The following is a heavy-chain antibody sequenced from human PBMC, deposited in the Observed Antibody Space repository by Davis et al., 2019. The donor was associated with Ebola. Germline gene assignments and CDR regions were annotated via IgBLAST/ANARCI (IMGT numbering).Heavy chain of an antibody. D-gene: IGHD6-6*01. J-gene: IGHJ6*02. CDR2: INHSGST. Sequence: SETLSLTCAVSGGSFSGYYWSWIRQPPGKGLEWIGEINHSGSTNYNPSLKSRVTISVDTSKNQFSLKLSSVTAADTAVYYCARLADYYYYGMDVWGQGTTVTVSS. CDR1: GGSFSGYY. V-gene: IGHV4-34*01. CDR3: ARLADYYYYGMDV.